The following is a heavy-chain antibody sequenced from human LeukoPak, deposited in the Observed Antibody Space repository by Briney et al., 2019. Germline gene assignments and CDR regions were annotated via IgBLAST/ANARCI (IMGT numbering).Heavy chain of an antibody. CDR2: INPNSGGT. Sequence: GSVKVSCKASGYTFTGYYMHRVRQAPGQGLEWMGWINPNSGGTNYAQKFQGRVTMTRDTSISTAYMELSRLRSDDTAVYYCARVSLMYYYGSGENWDYWGQGTLVTVSS. CDR3: ARVSLMYYYGSGENWDY. D-gene: IGHD3-10*01. J-gene: IGHJ4*02. V-gene: IGHV1-2*02. CDR1: GYTFTGYY.